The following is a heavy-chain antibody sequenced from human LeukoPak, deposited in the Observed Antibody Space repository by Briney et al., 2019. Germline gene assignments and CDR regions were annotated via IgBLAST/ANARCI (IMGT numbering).Heavy chain of an antibody. CDR1: RFTFSDYR. CDR3: AKGRGFGEF. D-gene: IGHD3-10*01. CDR2: ISNDLTTI. V-gene: IGHV3-48*03. J-gene: IGHJ4*02. Sequence: GGSLRLSCVASRFTFSDYRMTWVRQAPGKGLEWIAYISNDLTTIHYAASVKGRFTISRDNAKNSLYLQMNSLRGEDTAIYYCAKGRGFGEFGGQGTLVTVSS.